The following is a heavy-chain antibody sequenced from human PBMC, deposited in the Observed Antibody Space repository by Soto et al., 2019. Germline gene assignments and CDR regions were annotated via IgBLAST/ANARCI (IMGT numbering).Heavy chain of an antibody. D-gene: IGHD3-10*01. CDR3: ARIREVRGLDV. Sequence: QLQLQESGPGLVKPSETLSLTCTVSGGSISSSSYYWGWIRQPPGKGLEWIGSIYYSGSTYYNPPPKSXXTXSXXTSKNQFSLKLSSVTAADTAVYYCARIREVRGLDVWGQGTTVTVSS. J-gene: IGHJ6*02. V-gene: IGHV4-39*01. CDR2: IYYSGST. CDR1: GGSISSSSYY.